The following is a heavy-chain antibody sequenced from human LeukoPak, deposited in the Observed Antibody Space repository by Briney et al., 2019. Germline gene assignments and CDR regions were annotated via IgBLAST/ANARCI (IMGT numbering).Heavy chain of an antibody. Sequence: GASVKVSCKASGYTLTDYYIHWVRQAPGQGLEWRGWINPNSGVTNYAQKFQGRVTLTRDTPLSTAYMEVSRLSSDDTAVYYCARAHMTTVTLGDYWGKGSLVTVSS. J-gene: IGHJ4*02. CDR3: ARAHMTTVTLGDY. D-gene: IGHD4-11*01. CDR1: GYTLTDYY. CDR2: INPNSGVT. V-gene: IGHV1-2*02.